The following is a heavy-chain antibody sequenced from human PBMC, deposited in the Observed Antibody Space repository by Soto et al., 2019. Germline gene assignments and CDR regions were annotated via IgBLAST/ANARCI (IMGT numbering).Heavy chain of an antibody. J-gene: IGHJ4*02. CDR3: ARRYGVYFDY. CDR1: GGSISSYY. CDR2: IYYSGST. Sequence: QVQLQESGPGLVKPSETLSLTCTVSGGSISSYYWSWIRQPPRKGLEWIGYIYYSGSTNYNPSLRGRVTISVDTSKNQFSLKLSSVTAADTAVYYCARRYGVYFDYWGQGTLVTVSS. D-gene: IGHD4-17*01. V-gene: IGHV4-59*08.